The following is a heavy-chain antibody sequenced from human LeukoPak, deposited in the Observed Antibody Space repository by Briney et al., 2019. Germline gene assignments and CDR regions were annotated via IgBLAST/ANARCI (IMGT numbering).Heavy chain of an antibody. CDR1: GFTFSSYW. CDR2: IKQDGSEK. CDR3: AKAWALTYLGGVDS. Sequence: GGSLRLSCAASGFTFSSYWMSWVRQAPGKGLEWVANIKQDGSEKYYVDSVKGRFTISRDNAKNSLYLQMNSLRAEDTAVYYCAKAWALTYLGGVDSWGQGTLVTVSS. V-gene: IGHV3-7*05. D-gene: IGHD2-21*02. J-gene: IGHJ4*02.